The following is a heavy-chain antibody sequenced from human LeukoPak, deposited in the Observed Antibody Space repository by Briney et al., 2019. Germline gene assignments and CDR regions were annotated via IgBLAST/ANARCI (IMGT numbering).Heavy chain of an antibody. CDR1: GFTSSNHA. Sequence: GGSLRLSCAASGFTSSNHAMSWVRQAPGKGLQWVAVISGGGRTTEYADFVKGRFTISRDNSKNTLSLQMNSLTVEDTAIYFCAKNVVVKRYIDFWGQGTLVTVSS. D-gene: IGHD2-15*01. CDR2: ISGGGRTT. CDR3: AKNVVVKRYIDF. J-gene: IGHJ4*02. V-gene: IGHV3-23*01.